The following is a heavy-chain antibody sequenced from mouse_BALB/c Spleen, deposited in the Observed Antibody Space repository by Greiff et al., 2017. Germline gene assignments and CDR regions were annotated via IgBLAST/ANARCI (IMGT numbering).Heavy chain of an antibody. CDR1: GFTFSSYA. CDR3: ARDGNYGGWMDY. Sequence: EVKLMESGGGLVKPGGSLKLSCAASGFTFSSYAMSWVRQTPEKRLEWVASISSGGSTYYPDSVKGRFTISRDNARNILYLQMSSLRSEDTAMYYCARDGNYGGWMDYWGQGTSVTVSS. J-gene: IGHJ4*01. D-gene: IGHD2-1*01. V-gene: IGHV5-6-5*01. CDR2: ISSGGST.